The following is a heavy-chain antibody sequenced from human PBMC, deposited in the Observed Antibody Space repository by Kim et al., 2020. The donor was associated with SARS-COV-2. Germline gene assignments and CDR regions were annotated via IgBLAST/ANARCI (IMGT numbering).Heavy chain of an antibody. D-gene: IGHD5-12*01. CDR3: AKGRGSGYYLKYYYYGMDV. V-gene: IGHV3-30*18. CDR1: GFTFSSYG. CDR2: ISYDGSNK. J-gene: IGHJ6*02. Sequence: GGSLRLSCAASGFTFSSYGMHWVRQAPGKGLEWVAVISYDGSNKYYADSVKGRFTISRDNSKNTLYLQMNSLRAEDTAVYYCAKGRGSGYYLKYYYYGMDVWGQGTTVTVSS.